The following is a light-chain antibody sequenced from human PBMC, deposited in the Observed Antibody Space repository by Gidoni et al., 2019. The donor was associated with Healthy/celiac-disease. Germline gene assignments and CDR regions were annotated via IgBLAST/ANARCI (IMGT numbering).Light chain of an antibody. CDR1: QGISSY. Sequence: AIRMTHSPSSFSASTGDRVTITCRASQGISSYLAWYQQKPGKAPKLLIYAASTLQSGVPSRFSGSGSGTDFTLTIRCLQSEDFATYYCQQYYSSRAFGQGTKVEIK. J-gene: IGKJ1*01. CDR3: QQYYSSRA. CDR2: AAS. V-gene: IGKV1-8*01.